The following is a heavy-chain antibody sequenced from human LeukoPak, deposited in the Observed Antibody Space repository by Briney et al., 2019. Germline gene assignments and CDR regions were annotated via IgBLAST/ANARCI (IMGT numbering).Heavy chain of an antibody. D-gene: IGHD3-16*02. CDR2: MYYSGNT. V-gene: IGHV4-39*01. J-gene: IGHJ4*02. Sequence: PSETLSLTCTVSGGSISSSNYYWGWIRQPPGEGLEWIGSMYYSGNTDYNPSLKSRVTISVDTSKNQFSLKVNSVTAADTAVYYCARTLGWASSRYPFDGWGQGTLVTVSS. CDR1: GGSISSSNYY. CDR3: ARTLGWASSRYPFDG.